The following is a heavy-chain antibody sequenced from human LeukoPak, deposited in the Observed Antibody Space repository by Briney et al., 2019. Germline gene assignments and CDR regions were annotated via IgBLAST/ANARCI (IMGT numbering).Heavy chain of an antibody. J-gene: IGHJ4*02. CDR2: INPNSGAI. CDR3: AREKYGDYGYAFGY. CDR1: GYSFTDYY. Sequence: ASVKVSCKASGYSFTDYYVHWVRQAPGQGLEWMGWINPNSGAIKSARKFQGRVTMTRDTSISTAYMELSRLRSDDTAVYYCAREKYGDYGYAFGYWGQGTLVTVSS. V-gene: IGHV1-2*02. D-gene: IGHD4-17*01.